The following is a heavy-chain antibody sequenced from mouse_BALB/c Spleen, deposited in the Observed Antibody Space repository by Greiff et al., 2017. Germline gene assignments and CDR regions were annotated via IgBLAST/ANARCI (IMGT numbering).Heavy chain of an antibody. V-gene: IGHV1-9*01. CDR3: TRAPTMITPFAY. CDR2: ILPGSGST. CDR1: GYTFSSYW. D-gene: IGHD2-4*01. Sequence: QVQLQQSGAELMKPGASVKISCKATGYTFSSYWIEWVKQRPGHGLEWIGEILPGSGSTNYNEKFKGKAKLTAVTSTSTAYMELSSLTNEDSAVYYCTRAPTMITPFAYWGQGTLVTVSA. J-gene: IGHJ3*01.